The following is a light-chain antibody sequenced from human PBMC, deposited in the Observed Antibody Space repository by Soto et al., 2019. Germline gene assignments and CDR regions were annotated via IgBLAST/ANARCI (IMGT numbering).Light chain of an antibody. CDR3: QQRSHWPIT. Sequence: EIVLTQSPTTLSLSPGERATLSCRASQSVSSYLAWYQQKPGQAPRLLIYDASNRATGIPARFSGSGSGTDFTLTISSLEPEDFAVYYCQQRSHWPITFGPGTKVEIK. CDR1: QSVSSY. J-gene: IGKJ3*01. CDR2: DAS. V-gene: IGKV3-11*01.